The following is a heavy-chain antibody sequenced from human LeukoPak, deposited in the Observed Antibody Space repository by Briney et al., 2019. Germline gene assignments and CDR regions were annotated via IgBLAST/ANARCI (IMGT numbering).Heavy chain of an antibody. Sequence: ASVKVSCKASGYTVTSYYMHWVRQAPGQGLEWMAILNPSGGSSNYAQKIQGRATLTRATSTGTVYMELSSLRSEDTAVYYCASVYKHGMDAWGQGTTVIVSS. V-gene: IGHV1-46*01. J-gene: IGHJ6*02. CDR1: GYTVTSYY. CDR2: LNPSGGSS. D-gene: IGHD5-24*01. CDR3: ASVYKHGMDA.